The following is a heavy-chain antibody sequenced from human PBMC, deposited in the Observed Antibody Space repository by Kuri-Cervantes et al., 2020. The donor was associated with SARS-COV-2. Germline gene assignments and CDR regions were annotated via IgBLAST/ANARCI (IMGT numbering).Heavy chain of an antibody. CDR1: GFTFSSYS. J-gene: IGHJ4*02. Sequence: GESLKISCAASGFTFSSYSMNWVRQAPGKGLEWVSSISSSSSYIYYADSVKGRFTISRDNAKNSLYLQMNSLRAEDTAVYYCASDGAPSSWYYFDYWGQGTLVTVSS. D-gene: IGHD6-13*01. CDR2: ISSSSSYI. CDR3: ASDGAPSSWYYFDY. V-gene: IGHV3-21*01.